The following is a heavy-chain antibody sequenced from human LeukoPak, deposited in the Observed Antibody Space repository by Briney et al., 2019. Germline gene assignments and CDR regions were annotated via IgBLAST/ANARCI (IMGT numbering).Heavy chain of an antibody. Sequence: GASVKVSCKASGYTFTGYYMHWVRQAPGQGLEWMGWINPNSGGTNYAQKFQGRVTMTRDTSITTAYMDLSRLRSDDTAVYYCATNREYCGGDCYSYDAFDVWGQGTMVTVSS. CDR1: GYTFTGYY. CDR3: ATNREYCGGDCYSYDAFDV. J-gene: IGHJ3*01. D-gene: IGHD2-21*01. CDR2: INPNSGGT. V-gene: IGHV1-2*02.